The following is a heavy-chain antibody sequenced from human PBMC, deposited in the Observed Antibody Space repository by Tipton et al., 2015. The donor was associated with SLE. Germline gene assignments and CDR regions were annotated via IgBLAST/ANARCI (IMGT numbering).Heavy chain of an antibody. CDR1: GGSISSSSYY. D-gene: IGHD1-26*01. J-gene: IGHJ3*02. V-gene: IGHV4-39*07. CDR2: IYYSGST. Sequence: TLSLTCTVSGGSISSSSYYWGWIRQPPGKGLEWMGGIYYSGSTYYNPSLKSRVTISVDTSKNQFSLKLSSVTAADTAGYYCARHSGSYTDAFDICGQGTMVTVSS. CDR3: ARHSGSYTDAFDI.